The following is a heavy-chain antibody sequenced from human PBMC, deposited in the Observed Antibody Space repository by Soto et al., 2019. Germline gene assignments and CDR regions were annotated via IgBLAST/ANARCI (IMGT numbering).Heavy chain of an antibody. CDR3: AREPGNYYYYYYYMDV. D-gene: IGHD1-7*01. V-gene: IGHV3-21*01. CDR2: ISSSSSYI. J-gene: IGHJ6*03. Sequence: GGSLRLSCAASGFTFSSYSMNWVRQAPGKGLEWVSSISSSSSYIYYADSMKGRFTISRDNAKNSLYLQMNSLRAEDTAVYYCAREPGNYYYYYYYMDVWGKGTTVTVSS. CDR1: GFTFSSYS.